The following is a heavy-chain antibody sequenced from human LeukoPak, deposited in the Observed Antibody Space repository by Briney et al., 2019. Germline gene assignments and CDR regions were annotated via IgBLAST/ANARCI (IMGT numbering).Heavy chain of an antibody. V-gene: IGHV3-7*03. Sequence: PGGSLRLSCAASGFTFSRYWMSWVRQAPGKGLEWVANIKEDGGEKFHVDSVKGRFTISRDNAKNSLYLQMNSLRAEDTAVYYCARAPTYGSGSSFDYWGQGTLVTVSS. CDR3: ARAPTYGSGSSFDY. J-gene: IGHJ4*02. CDR1: GFTFSRYW. D-gene: IGHD3-10*01. CDR2: IKEDGGEK.